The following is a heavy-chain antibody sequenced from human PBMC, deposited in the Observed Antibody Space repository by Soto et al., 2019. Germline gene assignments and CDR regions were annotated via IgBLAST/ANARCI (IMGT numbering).Heavy chain of an antibody. CDR1: GFTFSSYG. CDR3: AKGSMLREQLLWFGELPEKLLYYFDY. CDR2: ISYDGSNK. J-gene: IGHJ4*02. D-gene: IGHD3-10*01. Sequence: GGSLRLSCAASGFTFSSYGMHWVRQAPGKGLEWVAVISYDGSNKYYADSLKGRFTISRENSKNSLYLQMNSLRAEDTAVYYCAKGSMLREQLLWFGELPEKLLYYFDYWGQGTLVTVSS. V-gene: IGHV3-30*18.